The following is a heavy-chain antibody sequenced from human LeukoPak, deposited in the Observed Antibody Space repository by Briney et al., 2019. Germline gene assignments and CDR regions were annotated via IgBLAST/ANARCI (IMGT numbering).Heavy chain of an antibody. V-gene: IGHV1-2*02. CDR2: INPSSGGT. CDR1: GYTFSGYY. J-gene: IGHJ4*02. D-gene: IGHD1-26*01. Sequence: ASVKVSCKASGYTFSGYYLHWVRQAPGQGLEWMGWINPSSGGTNYAQKFQGRVTMTRDTSISTVYMELSRLRSDDTAVYYCARLGGSYHFDYWGQGTLVTVSS. CDR3: ARLGGSYHFDY.